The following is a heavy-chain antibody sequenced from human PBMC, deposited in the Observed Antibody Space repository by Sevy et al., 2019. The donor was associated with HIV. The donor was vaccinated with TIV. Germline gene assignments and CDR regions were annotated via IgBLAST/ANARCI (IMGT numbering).Heavy chain of an antibody. Sequence: ASVKVSCKASGYTFTNYPIAWVRQAPGQGLEWMGWISTNNGETKYAQKLQGRATMTTDTSTSTVYMELRSLSSDDTDVYYCARDADGSGHYSLDYFDYWGQGTLVTVSS. J-gene: IGHJ4*02. CDR3: ARDADGSGHYSLDYFDY. V-gene: IGHV1-18*01. CDR2: ISTNNGET. CDR1: GYTFTNYP. D-gene: IGHD3-22*01.